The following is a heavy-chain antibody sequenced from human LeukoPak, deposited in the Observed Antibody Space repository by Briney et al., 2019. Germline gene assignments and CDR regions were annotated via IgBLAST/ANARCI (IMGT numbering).Heavy chain of an antibody. CDR2: IKQDGSEK. J-gene: IGHJ4*02. CDR3: AREHSVAGGNY. CDR1: GFTFSSYW. D-gene: IGHD6-19*01. Sequence: PGGSLRLSCAASGFTFSSYWMSWVRQAPGKGLEWLANIKQDGSEKYYVDSVKGRFTISRDNAKNSLYLQMSSLRAEDTALYYCAREHSVAGGNYWGQGTLVTVSS. V-gene: IGHV3-7*01.